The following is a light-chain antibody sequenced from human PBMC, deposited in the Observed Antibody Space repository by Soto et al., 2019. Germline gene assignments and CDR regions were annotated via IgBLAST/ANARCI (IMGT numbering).Light chain of an antibody. CDR3: NSYTSSSTPYV. CDR2: DVS. Sequence: QSALTQPASVSVSPGQSITISCTGTSSDVGGYNYVSWYQHHPGKAPKLMIYDVSNRPSGVSNRFSGSKSGNTASLTISGLQAEDEADYYCNSYTSSSTPYVFGTGTKVTVL. J-gene: IGLJ1*01. CDR1: SSDVGGYNY. V-gene: IGLV2-14*03.